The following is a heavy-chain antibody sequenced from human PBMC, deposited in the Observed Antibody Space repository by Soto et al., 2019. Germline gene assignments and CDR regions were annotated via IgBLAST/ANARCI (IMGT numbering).Heavy chain of an antibody. CDR1: GDSISNGRFY. CDR2: IDHTGNA. Sequence: PETLSLTCSVSGDSISNGRFYWAWIRQPPGEGLEWIGSIDHTGNAYYNPSLKSRVTISVDTSKNQFSLKLTSVTAADAALYYCARDFFDSSDYTTNWFDPWGQGTLVT. V-gene: IGHV4-39*01. J-gene: IGHJ5*02. CDR3: ARDFFDSSDYTTNWFDP. D-gene: IGHD3-22*01.